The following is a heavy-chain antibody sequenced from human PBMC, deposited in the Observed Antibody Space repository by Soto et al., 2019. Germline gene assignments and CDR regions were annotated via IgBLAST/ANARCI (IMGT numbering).Heavy chain of an antibody. V-gene: IGHV4-34*01. CDR2: INHSGST. CDR1: GGSFSGYY. CDR3: ARGRRADY. Sequence: PXETLSLTCAVYGGSFSGYYWSWIRQPPGKGLEWIGEINHSGSTNYNPSLKSRVTISVDTSKNQFSLKLSSVTAADTAVYYCARGRRADYWGQGTLVTVSS. J-gene: IGHJ4*02.